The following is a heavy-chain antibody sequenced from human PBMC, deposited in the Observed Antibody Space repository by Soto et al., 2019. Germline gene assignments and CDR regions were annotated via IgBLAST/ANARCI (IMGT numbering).Heavy chain of an antibody. V-gene: IGHV2-5*01. D-gene: IGHD6-13*01. CDR1: GFSLTSGVVG. J-gene: IGHJ6*02. CDR2: IYWNDEQ. Sequence: QITLKESGPTLVKPTQTLTLTCTFSGFSLTSGVVGVGWIRQPPGEALEWLALIYWNDEQYYNPSLRNRLAITRDTSKTQVVLPMTTMDPVDTATYSCPHRLPGPSGYDVWGQGTTVTVSS. CDR3: PHRLPGPSGYDV.